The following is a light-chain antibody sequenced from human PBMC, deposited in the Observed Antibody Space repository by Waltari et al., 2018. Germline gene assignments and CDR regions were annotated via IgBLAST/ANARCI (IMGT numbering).Light chain of an antibody. CDR3: CSYVTGDTWV. V-gene: IGLV2-23*02. J-gene: IGLJ3*02. CDR2: EFN. CDR1: RNDIGTYKF. Sequence: QSALTQPASVSGSPGQSITIPSPGTRNDIGTYKFVPWYQQHPGKAPKLIIYEFNQRPSGISNRFSGSKSGNTAALTISGLQTEDEADYFCCSYVTGDTWVFGGGTKVAVL.